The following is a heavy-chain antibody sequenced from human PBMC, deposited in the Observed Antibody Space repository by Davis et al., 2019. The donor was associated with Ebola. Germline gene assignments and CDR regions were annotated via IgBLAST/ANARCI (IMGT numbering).Heavy chain of an antibody. CDR1: GFTFSSHG. CDR3: ARGREATPGRYFDY. CDR2: VSYDGINE. V-gene: IGHV3-30*03. J-gene: IGHJ4*02. D-gene: IGHD5-24*01. Sequence: GGSLRLSCAASGFTFSSHGMHWVRQAPGKGLEWVAVVSYDGINEYYADSVKGRFTISRDNSKNTLYLQMNSLRAEDTAVYYCARGREATPGRYFDYWGQGTLVTVSS.